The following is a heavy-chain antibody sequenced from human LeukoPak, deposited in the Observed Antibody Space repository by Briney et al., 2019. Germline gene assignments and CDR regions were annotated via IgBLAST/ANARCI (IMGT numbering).Heavy chain of an antibody. Sequence: SETLSLTCTVSGGSISSYYWSWIRQPPGKGLEWIGEINHSGSTNYNPSLKSRVTISVDTSKNQFSLKLSSVTAADTAVYYCAAIGYCSSTSCYGRGDWFDPWGQGTLVTVSS. V-gene: IGHV4-34*01. J-gene: IGHJ5*02. CDR1: GGSISSYY. CDR3: AAIGYCSSTSCYGRGDWFDP. CDR2: INHSGST. D-gene: IGHD2-2*01.